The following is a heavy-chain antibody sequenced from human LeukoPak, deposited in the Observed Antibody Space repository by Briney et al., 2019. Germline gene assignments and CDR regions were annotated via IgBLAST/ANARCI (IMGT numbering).Heavy chain of an antibody. CDR1: GGSISSGYYY. Sequence: SETLSLTCTVSGGSISSGYYYWGWIRQPPGKGLEWIGEVYQSGSTNYDPSLQSRVTISVDKSRNQISLTLTSATAADTAVYYCASHMVVAGTRGFDNWGQGTLVTVSS. CDR2: VYQSGST. J-gene: IGHJ4*02. V-gene: IGHV4-39*07. CDR3: ASHMVVAGTRGFDN. D-gene: IGHD6-19*01.